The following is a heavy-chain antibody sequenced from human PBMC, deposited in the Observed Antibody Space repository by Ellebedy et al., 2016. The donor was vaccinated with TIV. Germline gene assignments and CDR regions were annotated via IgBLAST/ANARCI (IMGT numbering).Heavy chain of an antibody. J-gene: IGHJ4*02. CDR3: ATIAVAIYYFDY. V-gene: IGHV1-24*01. CDR2: FDPEDGET. D-gene: IGHD6-19*01. Sequence: AASVKVSCKVTGYTLTELSMHWVRQAPRKGLEWMGGFDPEDGETIYAQKFQGRVTMTEDTSTDTAYMELSSLRSEDTAVYYCATIAVAIYYFDYWGQGTLVTVSS. CDR1: GYTLTELS.